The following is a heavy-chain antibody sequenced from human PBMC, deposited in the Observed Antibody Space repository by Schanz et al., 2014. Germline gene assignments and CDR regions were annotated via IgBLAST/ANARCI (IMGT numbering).Heavy chain of an antibody. Sequence: QVQLVESGGGVVQPGRSLRLSCAASGFTFSSYGMHWVRQAPGKGLEWVAVIWYDGNNKFYADSVKGRFIISRDNSKNTLDLQMNSLRDEDTAVYYCARACCRQENHYYYTGMDVWGQGTTVTVSS. CDR2: IWYDGNNK. J-gene: IGHJ6*02. CDR3: ARACCRQENHYYYTGMDV. D-gene: IGHD2-15*01. V-gene: IGHV3-33*01. CDR1: GFTFSSYG.